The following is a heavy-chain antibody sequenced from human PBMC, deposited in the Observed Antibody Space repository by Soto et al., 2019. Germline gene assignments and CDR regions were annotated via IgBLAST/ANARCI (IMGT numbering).Heavy chain of an antibody. Sequence: SETLSLTCAVYGGSFSGYYWSWIRQPPGKGLEWIGEINHSGSTNYNPSLKSRVTISVDTSKNQFSLKLSSVTAADTAVYYCARIGARVVPAARYYYYYGMDVWGQGTTVTAP. D-gene: IGHD2-2*01. CDR2: INHSGST. V-gene: IGHV4-34*01. CDR1: GGSFSGYY. J-gene: IGHJ6*02. CDR3: ARIGARVVPAARYYYYYGMDV.